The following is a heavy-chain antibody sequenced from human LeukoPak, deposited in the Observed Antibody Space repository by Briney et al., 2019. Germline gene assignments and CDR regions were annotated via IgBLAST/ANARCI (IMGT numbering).Heavy chain of an antibody. V-gene: IGHV4-4*07. CDR1: GGSISSYY. J-gene: IGHJ4*02. CDR2: IYTSGST. D-gene: IGHD3-22*01. Sequence: SETLSLTCTVSGGSISSYYWSWIRQPAGKGLEWIGRIYTSGSTNYNPSLKSRVTMSVDTSKNQFSLKLSSVTAADTAVYYCARGEPLYDSSGYFYYFDYWGQGTLVTVSS. CDR3: ARGEPLYDSSGYFYYFDY.